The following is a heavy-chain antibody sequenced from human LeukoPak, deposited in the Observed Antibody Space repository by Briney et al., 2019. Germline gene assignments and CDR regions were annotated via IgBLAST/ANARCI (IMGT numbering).Heavy chain of an antibody. CDR3: AKCDNYDILTGHFDY. D-gene: IGHD3-9*01. J-gene: IGHJ4*02. CDR1: GFTFSDYA. V-gene: IGHV3-9*01. CDR2: ISWNSGTI. Sequence: GGSLRLSCAASGFTFSDYAMNWVRQAPGKGLEWISGISWNSGTIGYADFVKGRFTISRDNAKNSLYLQMNSLRAEDTALYYCAKCDNYDILTGHFDYWGQGTLVTVSS.